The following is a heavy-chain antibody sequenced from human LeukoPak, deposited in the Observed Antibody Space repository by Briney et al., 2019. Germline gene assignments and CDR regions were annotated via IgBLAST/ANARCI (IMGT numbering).Heavy chain of an antibody. Sequence: PGGSLRLSCAASGFTFSSYWMSWVRQAPGKGLEWVANIKQDGSEKYYVDSVKGRFTISRENAKNPLYLQMNSLRAGDTAVYYCARGGNYFGSGTYPFPLDIWGQGTMVTVSS. V-gene: IGHV3-7*01. J-gene: IGHJ3*02. CDR3: ARGGNYFGSGTYPFPLDI. D-gene: IGHD3-10*01. CDR1: GFTFSSYW. CDR2: IKQDGSEK.